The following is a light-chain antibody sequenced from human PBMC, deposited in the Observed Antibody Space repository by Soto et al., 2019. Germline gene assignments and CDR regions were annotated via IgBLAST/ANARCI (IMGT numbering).Light chain of an antibody. CDR3: QQYGRSPPWT. CDR2: GAS. Sequence: ENVLTRSPGTLSLSTWEIATLSWRASQSVNSFYLAWFQQKPRQAPRLLIYGASTRATGIPDRFSGSGSGTDFTLTISRLEPEDFAVYYCQQYGRSPPWTFGQGTKVDIK. V-gene: IGKV3-20*01. CDR1: QSVNSFY. J-gene: IGKJ1*01.